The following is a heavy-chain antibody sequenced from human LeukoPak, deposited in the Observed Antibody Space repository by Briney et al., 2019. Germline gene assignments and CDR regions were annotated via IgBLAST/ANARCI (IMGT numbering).Heavy chain of an antibody. D-gene: IGHD3-22*01. Sequence: PGRSLRLSCAASGFSFSSYSLHWVRQAPGKGLEWVAVISYDGDNKYYADSVKGRFTISRDSSKNTLYLQMTSLRPEDTSVYYCARGTRGSGYPNWFDPWGQGTLVTVSA. J-gene: IGHJ5*02. V-gene: IGHV3-30*04. CDR2: ISYDGDNK. CDR3: ARGTRGSGYPNWFDP. CDR1: GFSFSSYS.